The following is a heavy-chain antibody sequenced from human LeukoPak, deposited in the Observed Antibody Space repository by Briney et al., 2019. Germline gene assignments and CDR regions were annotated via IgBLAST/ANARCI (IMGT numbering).Heavy chain of an antibody. V-gene: IGHV4-59*01. CDR2: IYYSGTT. J-gene: IGHJ3*02. CDR1: GGSISSYY. CDR3: ARERGDTAAPDAFDI. D-gene: IGHD5-18*01. Sequence: PSETLSLTCTISGGSISSYYWSWIRQSPGKGLEWIGYIYYSGTTNYSPSLKRRVTISLDTAKNQFSLKLRSLTAADTAIYYCARERGDTAAPDAFDIWSQGTLVTVSP.